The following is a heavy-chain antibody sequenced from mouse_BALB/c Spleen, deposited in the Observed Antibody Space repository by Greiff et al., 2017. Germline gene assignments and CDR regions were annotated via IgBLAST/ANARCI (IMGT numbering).Heavy chain of an antibody. CDR3: SDGYYPFAY. Sequence: DVQLQESGAELVRSGASVKLSCTASGFNIKDYYMHWVKQRPEQGLEWIGWIDPENGDTEYAPKFQGKATMTADTSSNTAYLQLSSLTSEDTAVYYCSDGYYPFAYWGQGTLVTVSA. J-gene: IGHJ3*01. CDR1: GFNIKDYY. CDR2: IDPENGDT. D-gene: IGHD2-3*01. V-gene: IGHV14-4*02.